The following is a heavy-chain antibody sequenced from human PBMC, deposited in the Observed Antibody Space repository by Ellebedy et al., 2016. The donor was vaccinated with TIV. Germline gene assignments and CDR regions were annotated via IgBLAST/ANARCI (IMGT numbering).Heavy chain of an antibody. D-gene: IGHD2-21*02. CDR1: GYTFTGYY. V-gene: IGHV1-2*02. Sequence: AASVKASCKASGYTFTGYYIHWVRQAPGQGLEWMGWINPKNGGTNYAQKFQGRVTMTRDTSISTAYMELSWLRSDDTAVYYCARDGACGGDCYGDNYWGQGSLVTVSS. CDR2: INPKNGGT. CDR3: ARDGACGGDCYGDNY. J-gene: IGHJ4*02.